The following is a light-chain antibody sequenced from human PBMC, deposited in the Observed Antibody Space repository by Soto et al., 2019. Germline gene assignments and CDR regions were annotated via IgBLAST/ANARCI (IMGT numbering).Light chain of an antibody. CDR1: GSDVGAYDY. Sequence: QLVLTQPASVSGSPGQWITISCTGTGSDVGAYDYVSWYQQHPGKAPKLMIYDVTNRPSGVSNRFSGSKSGNTASLTISGLQLEDEADYYCNSYITSTTYVFGTGTKLTVL. J-gene: IGLJ1*01. V-gene: IGLV2-14*03. CDR2: DVT. CDR3: NSYITSTTYV.